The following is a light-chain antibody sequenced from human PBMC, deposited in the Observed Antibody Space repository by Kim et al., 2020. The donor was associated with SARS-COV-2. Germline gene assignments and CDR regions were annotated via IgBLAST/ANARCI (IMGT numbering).Light chain of an antibody. J-gene: IGKJ1*01. CDR1: QSISNW. Sequence: LSATGGDRVNITCRASQSISNWLAWYQQKPGKPPKVLIYKASTLHSGVPARFSGSGSGTEFTLTISSLHPDDFATYSSQQCMSYSTCGQGTKLEI. CDR2: KAS. CDR3: QQCMSYST. V-gene: IGKV1-5*03.